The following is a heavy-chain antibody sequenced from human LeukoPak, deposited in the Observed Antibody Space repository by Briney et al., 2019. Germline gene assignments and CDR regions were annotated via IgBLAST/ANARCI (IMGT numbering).Heavy chain of an antibody. V-gene: IGHV4-39*07. J-gene: IGHJ6*03. CDR1: GNSISSYY. CDR2: IYYSGST. D-gene: IGHD6-13*01. CDR3: ARGSGSSSWPNYYYYYYMDV. Sequence: SETLSLTCTVSGNSISSYYWGWIRQPPGKGLEWIGSIYYSGSTYYNPSLKSRVTISVDTSKNQFSLKLSSVTAADTAVYYCARGSGSSSWPNYYYYYYMDVWGKGTTVTVSS.